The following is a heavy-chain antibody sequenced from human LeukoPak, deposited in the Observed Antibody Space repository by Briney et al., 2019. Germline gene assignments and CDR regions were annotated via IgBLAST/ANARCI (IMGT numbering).Heavy chain of an antibody. CDR3: ARYCTSPNCAFEY. Sequence: GGSLRLSCAASRFTFSGYAMNWVRQAPGKGLEWVSLIYSGGGTYYADSVKGRFTISRDNSKNTLYLQMNSLRAEHTAVYYCARYCTSPNCAFEYWGQGTLVTVSS. J-gene: IGHJ4*02. V-gene: IGHV3-53*01. CDR2: IYSGGGT. D-gene: IGHD2-2*01. CDR1: RFTFSGYA.